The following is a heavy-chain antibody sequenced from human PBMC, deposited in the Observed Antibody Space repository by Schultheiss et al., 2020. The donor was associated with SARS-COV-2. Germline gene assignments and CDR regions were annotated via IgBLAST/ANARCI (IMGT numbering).Heavy chain of an antibody. V-gene: IGHV3-30*18. CDR3: AKFPSQYYYDSSGYDAFDI. D-gene: IGHD3-22*01. J-gene: IGHJ3*02. CDR1: ELVFSRSG. Sequence: GGSLRLSCAVSELVFSRSGLHWVRQAPGKGLEWVAAISYDGINKYYADSARGRFTISRDSSKKTVYLQMNSLRAEDTAVYYCAKFPSQYYYDSSGYDAFDIWGQGTMVTVSS. CDR2: ISYDGINK.